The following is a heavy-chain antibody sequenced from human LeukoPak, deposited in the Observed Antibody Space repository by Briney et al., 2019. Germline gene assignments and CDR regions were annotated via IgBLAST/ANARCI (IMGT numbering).Heavy chain of an antibody. V-gene: IGHV1-24*01. CDR1: GYTFTAYY. Sequence: ASVKVSCKTSGYTFTAYYMYWVRQAPGQGLEWMGGFDPEDGETIYAQKFQGRVTMTEDTSTDTAYMELSSLRSEDTAVYYCATTRFGEKYAFDIWGQGTMVTVSS. J-gene: IGHJ3*02. D-gene: IGHD3-10*01. CDR3: ATTRFGEKYAFDI. CDR2: FDPEDGET.